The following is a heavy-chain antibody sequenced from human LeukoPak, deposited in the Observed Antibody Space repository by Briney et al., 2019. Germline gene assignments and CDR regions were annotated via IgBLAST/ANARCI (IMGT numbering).Heavy chain of an antibody. V-gene: IGHV4-39*07. J-gene: IGHJ4*02. CDR1: GGSISSGSYY. Sequence: PSETLSLTCTVSGGSISSGSYYWSWIRQPPGKGLEWIGSIYHSGSTNYNPSLKSRVTISVDKSKNQFSLKLSSVTAADTAVYYCARGGSYLEYYFDYWGQGTLVTVSS. D-gene: IGHD1-26*01. CDR2: IYHSGST. CDR3: ARGGSYLEYYFDY.